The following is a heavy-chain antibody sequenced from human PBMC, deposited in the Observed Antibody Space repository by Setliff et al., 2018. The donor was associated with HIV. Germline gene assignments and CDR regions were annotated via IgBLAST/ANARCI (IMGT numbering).Heavy chain of an antibody. Sequence: ASVKVSCKASGGTFSSYVISWVRQAPGQRLEWMGWINAGNGNTKYSQEFQGRVTITRDTSASTAYMELSSLKSEDMAVYYCARATIHYVWGSYRHRYMDVWGKGTTVTVSS. CDR1: GGTFSSYV. D-gene: IGHD3-16*02. CDR3: ARATIHYVWGSYRHRYMDV. J-gene: IGHJ6*03. CDR2: INAGNGNT. V-gene: IGHV1-3*03.